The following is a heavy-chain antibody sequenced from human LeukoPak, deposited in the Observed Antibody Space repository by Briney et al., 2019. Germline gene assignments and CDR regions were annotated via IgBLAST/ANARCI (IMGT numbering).Heavy chain of an antibody. CDR2: IYPGDSDT. CDR3: ARIRGAGYGSSWAFEY. D-gene: IGHD6-13*01. V-gene: IGHV5-51*01. J-gene: IGHJ4*02. CDR1: GFSFNTYW. Sequence: GESLKISCQGSGFSFNTYWIAWVRQMPGKGLEWMGIIYPGDSDTRYSPSFQGQVTISADKSINTAYVQWSSLKASDSAMYYCARIRGAGYGSSWAFEYWGQGTLVTASS.